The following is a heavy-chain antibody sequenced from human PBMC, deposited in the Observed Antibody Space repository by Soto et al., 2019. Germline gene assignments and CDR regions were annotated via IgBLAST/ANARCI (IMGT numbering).Heavy chain of an antibody. Sequence: PSETLSLTCTVSGGSISSYYWSWIRQPPGKGLEWIGYIYYSGSTNYNPSLKSRVTISVDTSKNQFSLKLSSVTAADTAVYYCARTNQALYYYGTDVWGQGTTVTVSS. CDR3: ARTNQALYYYGTDV. CDR1: GGSISSYY. J-gene: IGHJ6*02. CDR2: IYYSGST. V-gene: IGHV4-59*01. D-gene: IGHD2-8*01.